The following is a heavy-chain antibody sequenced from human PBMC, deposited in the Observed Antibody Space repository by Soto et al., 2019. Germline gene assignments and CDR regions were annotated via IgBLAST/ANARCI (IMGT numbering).Heavy chain of an antibody. D-gene: IGHD2-2*01. CDR1: GGSISNHY. Sequence: SETLSLTCTVSGGSISNHYWSWIRQPPGKGLEWIGYIYYSGSTNYNPSLKSRVTKSVDTSKNQFSLKLSFGTAADTALYYCARVDQLLALGYYMDVGGKGTTVTVSS. V-gene: IGHV4-59*08. CDR3: ARVDQLLALGYYMDV. CDR2: IYYSGST. J-gene: IGHJ6*03.